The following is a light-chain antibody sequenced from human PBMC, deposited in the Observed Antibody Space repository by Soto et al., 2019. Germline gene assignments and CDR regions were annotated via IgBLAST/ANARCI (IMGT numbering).Light chain of an antibody. V-gene: IGLV1-51*01. CDR1: SSNIGNNY. CDR3: GTWDSSLSAVV. CDR2: DND. J-gene: IGLJ2*01. Sequence: QSVLTQPPSVSAAPGQKVTISCSGSSSNIGNNYVYWYQQLPGTAPKLLIYDNDERPSGIPGRFSGSKSGTSATLGITGLQTGDEADYYCGTWDSSLSAVVFGGGTKLTVL.